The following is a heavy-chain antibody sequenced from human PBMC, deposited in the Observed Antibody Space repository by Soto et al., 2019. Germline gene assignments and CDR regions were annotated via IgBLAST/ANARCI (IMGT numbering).Heavy chain of an antibody. Sequence: SETLSLTCPVSGASITNFYWSWIRQSARKGLEWIGRIYTRGSTDYNPSLKSRVTMSIDTSNNQLSLTLTSVTAADTAVYYCARGGAYYFDSWGQGLLVTVSS. CDR3: ARGGAYYFDS. CDR1: GASITNFY. J-gene: IGHJ4*02. V-gene: IGHV4-4*07. CDR2: IYTRGST. D-gene: IGHD3-16*01.